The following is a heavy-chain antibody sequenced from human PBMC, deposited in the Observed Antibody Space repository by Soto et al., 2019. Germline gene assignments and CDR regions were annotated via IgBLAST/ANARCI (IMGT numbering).Heavy chain of an antibody. CDR1: GGSISNYY. D-gene: IGHD5-12*01. Sequence: SETLSLTCTVSGGSISNYYWSWIRQSPGKGLEWIGYIHYSGSTNYNPSLKSRVTILVDTSKNQFSLKLNSVTAADTAVYYCARERVATKKQDYFGSWGQGTLVTVSS. J-gene: IGHJ4*02. CDR2: IHYSGST. CDR3: ARERVATKKQDYFGS. V-gene: IGHV4-59*12.